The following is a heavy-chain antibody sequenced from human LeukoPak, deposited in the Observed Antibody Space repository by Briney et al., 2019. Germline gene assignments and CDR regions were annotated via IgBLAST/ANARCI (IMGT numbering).Heavy chain of an antibody. J-gene: IGHJ4*02. D-gene: IGHD1-14*01. V-gene: IGHV3-30*03. CDR3: ARNHGDY. Sequence: GGSLRLSCAVSGFIFSTYGMHWVRQAPGKGLEWVALISYDGSIKYYADSVNGRFTISRDNSKDTLYLQMNSLRPEDTAVYYCARNHGDYWGQGTLVTVSS. CDR2: ISYDGSIK. CDR1: GFIFSTYG.